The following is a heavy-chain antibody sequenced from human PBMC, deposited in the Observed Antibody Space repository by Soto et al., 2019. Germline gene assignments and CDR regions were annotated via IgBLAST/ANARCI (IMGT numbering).Heavy chain of an antibody. CDR2: IGTAGDT. CDR3: ARGGPNWDYYFYGMDV. J-gene: IGHJ6*02. Sequence: GGSLRLSCAASGFTFSSYAMSWVRQAPGKGLEWVSGIGTAGDTYYPDSVKGRFTISRENAKNSLYLQMNSLRAGDTAVYYCARGGPNWDYYFYGMDVWGQGTTVTVS. D-gene: IGHD3-16*01. CDR1: GFTFSSYA. V-gene: IGHV3-13*04.